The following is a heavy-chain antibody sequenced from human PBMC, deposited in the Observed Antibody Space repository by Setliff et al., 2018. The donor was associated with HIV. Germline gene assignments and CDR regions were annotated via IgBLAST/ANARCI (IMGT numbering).Heavy chain of an antibody. CDR1: GFTFSSYA. J-gene: IGHJ4*02. V-gene: IGHV3-23*01. D-gene: IGHD6-13*01. Sequence: GGSLRLSCAASGFTFSSYAMSWVRQAPGKGLEWVSAISGSGGSTYYADSVKGRFTISRDNSKNTLYLQMSSLRAEDTAVYYCAKDGGAAAVGNYFDYWGQGTLVTVSS. CDR3: AKDGGAAAVGNYFDY. CDR2: ISGSGGST.